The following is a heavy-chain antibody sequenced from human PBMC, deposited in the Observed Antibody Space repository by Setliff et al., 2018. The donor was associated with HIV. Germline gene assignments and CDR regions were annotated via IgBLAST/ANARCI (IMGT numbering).Heavy chain of an antibody. Sequence: SENLSLTCTVSGGSISSYYWSWIRQPPGRGLEWIGYIYYSGSTNYNPSLKSRVTISVDTSKNQFSLKLSSVTAADTAVYYCARPRSGTYRGHYYYYMDVWGKGTTVTVSS. CDR3: ARPRSGTYRGHYYYYMDV. V-gene: IGHV4-59*01. J-gene: IGHJ6*03. CDR1: GGSISSYY. CDR2: IYYSGST. D-gene: IGHD3-10*01.